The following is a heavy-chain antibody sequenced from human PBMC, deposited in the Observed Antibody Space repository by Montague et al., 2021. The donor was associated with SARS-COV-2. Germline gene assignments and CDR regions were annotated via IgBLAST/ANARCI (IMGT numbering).Heavy chain of an antibody. D-gene: IGHD3-9*01. CDR2: IYYSGST. CDR1: GGSISSSSYY. V-gene: IGHV4-39*01. Sequence: SETLSLTCTVSGGSISSSSYYWGWIRQSPGKGLEWIGSIYYSGSTYYNPSLKSRVTISVDTSKNQFSLKLSSVTAADTAVYYCATYYVIWTGYYIDAFDIWGQGTLVTVSS. J-gene: IGHJ3*02. CDR3: ATYYVIWTGYYIDAFDI.